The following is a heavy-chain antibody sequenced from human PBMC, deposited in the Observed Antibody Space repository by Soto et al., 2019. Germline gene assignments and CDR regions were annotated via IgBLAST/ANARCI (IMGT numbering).Heavy chain of an antibody. V-gene: IGHV4-31*03. CDR1: GGSISSGRYY. J-gene: IGHJ6*02. CDR3: ARGGPGLLWFGELSRSRYGMDV. D-gene: IGHD3-10*01. Sequence: SETLSLTCTVSGGSISSGRYYWSWIRQHPGKGLEWIGYIFYSGSAYYNPSLKSRVTISVDTSKNQFSLKLSSVTAADTAVYYCARGGPGLLWFGELSRSRYGMDVWGQGTTVTSP. CDR2: IFYSGSA.